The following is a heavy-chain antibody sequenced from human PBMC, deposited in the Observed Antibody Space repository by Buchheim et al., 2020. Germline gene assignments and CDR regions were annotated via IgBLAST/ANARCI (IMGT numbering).Heavy chain of an antibody. CDR2: IKTDGTYT. Sequence: EVQLVESGGGLVQPGGSLRLSCAASGFNFTSRWMHWVRQAPGKGLVWVSRIKTDGTYTNYADTVNGRFTISRDNARNTPFFQMNSLGAEDTAVYHCARGGTSGYVDFWGQGTL. D-gene: IGHD1-26*01. CDR1: GFNFTSRW. J-gene: IGHJ4*02. CDR3: ARGGTSGYVDF. V-gene: IGHV3-74*01.